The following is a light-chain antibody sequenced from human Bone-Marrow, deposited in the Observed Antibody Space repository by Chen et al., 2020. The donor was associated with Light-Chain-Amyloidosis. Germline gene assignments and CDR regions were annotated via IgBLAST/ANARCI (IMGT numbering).Light chain of an antibody. Sequence: QSALTQPASVSGSPGQSITISCNGTSSDVGGDNHVSWYQQHPDKAPKLMILDVTNRPSWVPVRFSGSKSDNTASITLSVLQTEDDADYFSSSYTVTNTLVFGSGTMLTVL. CDR1: SSDVGGDNH. J-gene: IGLJ1*01. V-gene: IGLV2-14*01. CDR3: SSYTVTNTLV. CDR2: DVT.